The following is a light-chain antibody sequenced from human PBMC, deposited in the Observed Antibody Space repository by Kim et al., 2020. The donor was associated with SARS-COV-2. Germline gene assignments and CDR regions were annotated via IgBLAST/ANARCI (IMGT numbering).Light chain of an antibody. J-gene: IGKJ1*01. CDR1: QSISTS. Sequence: ASVGDRVTITCRASQSISTSLNWYQQEPGKAPKLLIYAASSLQSGVPSRFSASGSGTDFTLTISSLQPEDFATYYCQQSYTTPRTFGQGTKVDIK. V-gene: IGKV1-39*01. CDR2: AAS. CDR3: QQSYTTPRT.